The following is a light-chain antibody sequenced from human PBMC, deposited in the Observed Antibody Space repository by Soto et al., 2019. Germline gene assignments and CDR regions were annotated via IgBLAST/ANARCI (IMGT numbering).Light chain of an antibody. J-gene: IGKJ5*01. CDR3: QQRSNWPG. CDR2: GAS. V-gene: IGKV3D-20*02. CDR1: QSIRSSY. Sequence: EVVFTQSPGTLSLSPGERATLSCRATQSIRSSYLAWYQQKPGQAPRLLIFGASSRATGIPDRFSGSGSGTDFTLTISSLEPEDFAVYYCQQRSNWPGFGQGTRLEIK.